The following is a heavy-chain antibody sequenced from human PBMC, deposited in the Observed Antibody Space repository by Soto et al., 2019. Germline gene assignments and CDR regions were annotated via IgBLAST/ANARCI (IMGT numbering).Heavy chain of an antibody. V-gene: IGHV1-69*08. CDR1: GGTFSSYT. D-gene: IGHD2-2*01. CDR2: IIPILGIA. CDR3: ARDRYCSSTSGYASDY. J-gene: IGHJ4*02. Sequence: QVQLVQSGAEVKKPGSSVKVSCKASGGTFSSYTISWVRQAPGQGLEWMGRIIPILGIANYAQKFQGRVTITADKSTSTAYMELSSLRSEDTAVYYCARDRYCSSTSGYASDYWGQGTLVTVSS.